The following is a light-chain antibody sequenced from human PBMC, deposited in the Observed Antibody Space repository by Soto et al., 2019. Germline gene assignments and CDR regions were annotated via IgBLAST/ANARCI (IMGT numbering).Light chain of an antibody. CDR3: QKYNSAPTWT. Sequence: DIQMTQSPSSLSASVGDRVTITCRASQGTSNYLAWYQQKPGKVPKLLIYAASTLQSGVPSRFRGSGSGTYFPLTINSLQAEDVATYYCQKYNSAPTWTFGPGTKVEIK. CDR2: AAS. CDR1: QGTSNY. J-gene: IGKJ1*01. V-gene: IGKV1-27*01.